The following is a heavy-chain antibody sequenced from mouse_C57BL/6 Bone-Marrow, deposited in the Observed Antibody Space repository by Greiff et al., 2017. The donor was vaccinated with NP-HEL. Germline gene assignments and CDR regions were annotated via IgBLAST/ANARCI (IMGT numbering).Heavy chain of an antibody. Sequence: QVQLQQSGAELVKPGASVKLSCKASGYTFTSYWMQWVKQRPGQGLEWIGEIDPSDSYTNYNQKFKGKATLTVDTSSSTAYMPLSSLTSEDSAVYYCARWGSYPYSFDYWGQGTTLTVSS. V-gene: IGHV1-50*01. D-gene: IGHD1-1*02. CDR2: IDPSDSYT. CDR3: ARWGSYPYSFDY. CDR1: GYTFTSYW. J-gene: IGHJ2*01.